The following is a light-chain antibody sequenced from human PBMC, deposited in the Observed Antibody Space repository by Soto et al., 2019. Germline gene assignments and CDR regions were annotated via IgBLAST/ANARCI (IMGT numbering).Light chain of an antibody. Sequence: EILLTQSPSTLSLSPGEGVTLSCRASQSVTVNSLAWYQQKPGQAPRLLIYAASTRAAAVPDRFTGSGSGTDFALTISRLEPEDFAVYYCQQYGSSLYTFGQGTKLEI. V-gene: IGKV3-20*01. CDR1: QSVTVNS. J-gene: IGKJ2*01. CDR3: QQYGSSLYT. CDR2: AAS.